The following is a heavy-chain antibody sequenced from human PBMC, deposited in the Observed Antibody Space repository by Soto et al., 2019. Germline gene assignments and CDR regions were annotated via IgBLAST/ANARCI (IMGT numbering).Heavy chain of an antibody. J-gene: IGHJ6*02. D-gene: IGHD6-19*01. V-gene: IGHV3-48*03. CDR2: ISSSGSTI. Sequence: GGSLRLSCAASGFTFSSYEMNWVRQAPGKGLEWVSYISSSGSTIYYADSVKGRFTISRDNAKNSLYLQMNSLRAEDTAVYYCARERRSSGPYYYGMDVWGQGTTVTVSS. CDR3: ARERRSSGPYYYGMDV. CDR1: GFTFSSYE.